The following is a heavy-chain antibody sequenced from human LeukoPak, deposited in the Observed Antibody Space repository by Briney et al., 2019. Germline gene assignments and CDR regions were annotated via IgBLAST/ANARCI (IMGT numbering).Heavy chain of an antibody. D-gene: IGHD2-2*01. CDR3: ARESGSRSYYYYMDV. V-gene: IGHV3-23*01. CDR1: GFTFSSYA. J-gene: IGHJ6*03. Sequence: GGSLRLSCAASGFTFSSYAMSWVRQAPGKGLDWVSAISGSGGSTYYADSVKGPFTISRDNSKNTLYLQMNSLRAEDTAVYYCARESGSRSYYYYMDVWGKGTTVTVSS. CDR2: ISGSGGST.